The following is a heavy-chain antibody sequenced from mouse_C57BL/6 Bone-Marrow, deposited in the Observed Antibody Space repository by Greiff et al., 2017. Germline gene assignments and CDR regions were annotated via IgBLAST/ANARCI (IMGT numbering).Heavy chain of an antibody. CDR3: ARRVVLRLLSYYYAMDY. V-gene: IGHV1-69*01. CDR1: GYAFTSYW. Sequence: QVQLQQPGAELVMPGASVKLSCKASGYAFTSYWMHWVKQRPGQGLEWIGEIDPSDSYTNYNQKFKGKSTLTVDKSSSTAYMQLSSLTSEDSAVYYCARRVVLRLLSYYYAMDYWGQGTSVTVSA. CDR2: IDPSDSYT. J-gene: IGHJ4*01. D-gene: IGHD3-2*02.